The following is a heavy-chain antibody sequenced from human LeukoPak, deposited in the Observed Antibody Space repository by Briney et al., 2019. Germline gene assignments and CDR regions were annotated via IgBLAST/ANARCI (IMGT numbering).Heavy chain of an antibody. J-gene: IGHJ4*02. CDR2: IKQDGTEE. CDR3: ARDPCHGALDY. V-gene: IGHV3-7*03. D-gene: IGHD2-2*01. CDR1: GFTFSSSW. Sequence: GGSLRLSCVASGFTFSSSWMSWVRRAPGKGLEWVANIKQDGTEEYYVDSVRGRFSISKDNAKNSLYLQMNSLRAEDTAVYYCARDPCHGALDYWGQGTLVTVSS.